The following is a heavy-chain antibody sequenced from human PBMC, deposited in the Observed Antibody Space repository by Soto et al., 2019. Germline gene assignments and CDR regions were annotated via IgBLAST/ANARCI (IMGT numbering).Heavy chain of an antibody. CDR1: GGSISSGGYS. Sequence: SETLSLSCAVSGGSISSGGYSWSWIRQPPGKGLEWIGYIYHSGSTYYNPSLKSRVTISVDRSKNQFSLKLSSVTAADTAVYYCARVPLYWGQGTLVTVSS. V-gene: IGHV4-30-2*01. J-gene: IGHJ4*02. CDR3: ARVPLY. CDR2: IYHSGST.